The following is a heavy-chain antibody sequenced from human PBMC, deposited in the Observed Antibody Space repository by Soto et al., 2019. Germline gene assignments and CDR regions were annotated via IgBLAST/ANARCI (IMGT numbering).Heavy chain of an antibody. CDR1: GYTFTSYY. CDR3: ARDSDSRITIFGVVILYYGMDV. Sequence: ASVKVSCKASGYTFTSYYMHWVRQPPGQGLEWMGIINPSGGSTSYAQKFQGRVTMTRDTSTSTVYMELSSLRSEDTAVYYCARDSDSRITIFGVVILYYGMDVWGQGTTVTVSS. D-gene: IGHD3-3*01. V-gene: IGHV1-46*01. J-gene: IGHJ6*02. CDR2: INPSGGST.